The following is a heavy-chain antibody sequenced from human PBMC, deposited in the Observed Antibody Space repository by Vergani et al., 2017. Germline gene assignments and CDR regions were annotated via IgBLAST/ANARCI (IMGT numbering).Heavy chain of an antibody. V-gene: IGHV4-61*10. Sequence: QVQLQESGPGLVKPSETLSLTCTVSGGSVSSGSYYWSWIRQPAGKGLEWIGHIYYSGSTNYNPSLKSRVTISVDTSKNQFSLKLSSVTAADTAVYYWARGQGNTYSGYDFGLVFHYYYYMDVWGKGTTVTVSS. D-gene: IGHD5-12*01. CDR3: ARGQGNTYSGYDFGLVFHYYYYMDV. CDR2: IYYSGST. J-gene: IGHJ6*03. CDR1: GGSVSSGSYY.